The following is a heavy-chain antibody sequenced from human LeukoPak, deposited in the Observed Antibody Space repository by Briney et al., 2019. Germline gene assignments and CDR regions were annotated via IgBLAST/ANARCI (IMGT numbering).Heavy chain of an antibody. V-gene: IGHV3-53*01. CDR1: GFTVSTNY. CDR3: ARGRGTYYFDY. CDR2: IYSGGST. J-gene: IGHJ4*02. Sequence: PGGSLRLSCAASGFTVSTNYMSWVRQAPGKGLEWVSVIYSGGSTYYAGSVKGRFTISRDDSKNTLYLQMNSLRAEDTAVYYCARGRGTYYFDYWGQGTLVTVSS. D-gene: IGHD3-10*01.